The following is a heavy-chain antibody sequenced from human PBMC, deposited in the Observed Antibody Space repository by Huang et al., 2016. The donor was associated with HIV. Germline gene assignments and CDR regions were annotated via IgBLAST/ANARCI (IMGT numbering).Heavy chain of an antibody. CDR3: AREFVIFGAPLWPAY. CDR2: INPGKGNT. Sequence: QVQLVQSGAAVKKPGASVKVSCKASGYSFTPYALHWGRQAPGHRLEWMGWINPGKGNTNYSQKFQGRVTITRDTSASTVYMEVSSLTFEDTAVYYCAREFVIFGAPLWPAYWGQGTLISVSS. J-gene: IGHJ4*02. D-gene: IGHD2-21*01. CDR1: GYSFTPYA. V-gene: IGHV1-3*01.